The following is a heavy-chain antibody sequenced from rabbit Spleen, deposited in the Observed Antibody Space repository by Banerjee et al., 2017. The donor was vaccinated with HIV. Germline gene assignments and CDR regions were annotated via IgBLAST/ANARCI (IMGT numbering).Heavy chain of an antibody. V-gene: IGHV1S40*01. CDR2: IATGSSGFT. D-gene: IGHD1-1*01. CDR3: ARDTSSSFSSYGMDL. CDR1: GFSFSSNYY. Sequence: QSLEESGGGLVQPEGSLTLTCTASGFSFSSNYYMCWVRQAPGKGLEWIACIATGSSGFTYFATWAKGRFTCSKTSSTTVTLQMTRLTAADTATYFCARDTSSSFSSYGMDLWGPGTLVTVS. J-gene: IGHJ6*01.